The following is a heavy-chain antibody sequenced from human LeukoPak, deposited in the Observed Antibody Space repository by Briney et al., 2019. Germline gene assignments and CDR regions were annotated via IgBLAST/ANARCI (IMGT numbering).Heavy chain of an antibody. CDR3: AELGITMIGGV. Sequence: WGSLRLSCAASGFTFSSYWMNWVRQVPGKGLEWVSYISSSGSTIYYADSVKGRFTISRDNAKNSLYLQMNSLRAEDTAVYYCAELGITMIGGVWGKGTTVTISS. J-gene: IGHJ6*04. D-gene: IGHD3-10*02. CDR2: ISSSGSTI. V-gene: IGHV3-48*04. CDR1: GFTFSSYW.